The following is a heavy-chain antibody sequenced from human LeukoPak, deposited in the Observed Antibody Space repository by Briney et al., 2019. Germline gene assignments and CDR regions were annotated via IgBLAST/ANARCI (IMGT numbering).Heavy chain of an antibody. Sequence: GGSLRLSCAASGFTFSSYSMNWVRQAPGKGLEWVSSISSSSSYIYYADSMKGRFTISRDNAKNSLYMQMNSLRAEDTAVYYCARDQYDLTIDYWGQGTLVTVSS. V-gene: IGHV3-21*01. CDR3: ARDQYDLTIDY. D-gene: IGHD1/OR15-1a*01. CDR1: GFTFSSYS. J-gene: IGHJ4*02. CDR2: ISSSSSYI.